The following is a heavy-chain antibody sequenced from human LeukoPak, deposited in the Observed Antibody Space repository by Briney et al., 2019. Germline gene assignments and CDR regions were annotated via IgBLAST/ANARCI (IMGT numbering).Heavy chain of an antibody. CDR3: ARRGHGVSDAFDI. Sequence: GGSLRLSCAASGFTFSSYGMHWVRQAPGKGLEWVAFIRYDGSNKYYADSVKGRFTISRDNSKNTLYLQMNSLRAEDTAVYYCARRGHGVSDAFDIWGQGTMVTVSS. J-gene: IGHJ3*02. CDR2: IRYDGSNK. D-gene: IGHD3-10*01. CDR1: GFTFSSYG. V-gene: IGHV3-30*02.